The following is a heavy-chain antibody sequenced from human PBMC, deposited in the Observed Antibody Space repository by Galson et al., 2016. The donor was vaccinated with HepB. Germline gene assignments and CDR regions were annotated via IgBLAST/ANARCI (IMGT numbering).Heavy chain of an antibody. CDR1: GGSLSGYY. V-gene: IGHV4-34*01. D-gene: IGHD3-16*01. J-gene: IGHJ6*02. CDR2: INHSGST. CDR3: ARENGAYKYYGMDV. Sequence: SESLSLTCEVYGGSLSGYYWSWIRQPPGKGLEWVGEINHSGSTNYNPSLEGRVTISVDTSKNQFSLNLSSVTAADMALYYCARENGAYKYYGMDVWGQGTTVTVSS.